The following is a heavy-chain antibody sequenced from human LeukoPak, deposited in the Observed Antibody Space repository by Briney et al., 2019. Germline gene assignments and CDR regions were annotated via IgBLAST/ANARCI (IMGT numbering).Heavy chain of an antibody. CDR3: ARVRDGYNDAYDI. CDR1: GYTFTSYG. J-gene: IGHJ3*02. V-gene: IGHV1-18*01. CDR2: ISAYNGNT. D-gene: IGHD5-24*01. Sequence: GPVKVSCKASGYTFTSYGISWVRQAPGQGLEWMGWISAYNGNTNYAQKLQGRVTMTTDTSTSTAYMELRSLKSEDTAVYYCARVRDGYNDAYDIWGQGTMVTVSS.